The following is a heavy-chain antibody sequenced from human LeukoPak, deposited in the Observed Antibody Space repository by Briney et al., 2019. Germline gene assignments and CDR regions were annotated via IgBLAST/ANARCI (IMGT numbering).Heavy chain of an antibody. CDR3: TVLNYYDSNGYSPYYYYYYMDV. CDR2: IRSKAYGGTT. J-gene: IGHJ6*03. V-gene: IGHV3-49*04. Sequence: GGSLRLSCTASGFTFGDYAMSWVRQAPGKGLEWVGFIRSKAYGGTTEYAASVKGRFTISRDDSKSIAYLQMNSLKTEDTAVYYCTVLNYYDSNGYSPYYYYYYMDVWGKGTTVTVSS. D-gene: IGHD3-22*01. CDR1: GFTFGDYA.